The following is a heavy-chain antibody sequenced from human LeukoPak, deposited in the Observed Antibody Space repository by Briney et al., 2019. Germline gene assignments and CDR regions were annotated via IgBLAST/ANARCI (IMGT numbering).Heavy chain of an antibody. V-gene: IGHV1-18*01. CDR2: ISAYNGNT. J-gene: IGHJ6*03. Sequence: ASVKVSCKASGYTFTSYGISWVRQAPGQGLEWMGWISAYNGNTNYAQKLQGRVTMTTDTSTSTAYMKLRSLRSDETAVYYCARVRVATIIGYYYYMDVWGKGTTVTISS. D-gene: IGHD5-12*01. CDR3: ARVRVATIIGYYYYMDV. CDR1: GYTFTSYG.